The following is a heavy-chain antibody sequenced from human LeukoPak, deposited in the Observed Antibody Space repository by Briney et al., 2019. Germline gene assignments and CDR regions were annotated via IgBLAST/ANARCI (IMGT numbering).Heavy chain of an antibody. D-gene: IGHD5-18*01. CDR2: ISSSSSYI. Sequence: PGGSLRLSCAASGFTFSSYSMNWVRQAPGKGLEWVSSISSSSSYIYYADSVKGRFTISRDNAKNSLYLQMNSLRAEDTAVYYCAKDRGYSYGGPFDYWGQGTLVTVSS. CDR1: GFTFSSYS. J-gene: IGHJ4*02. V-gene: IGHV3-21*04. CDR3: AKDRGYSYGGPFDY.